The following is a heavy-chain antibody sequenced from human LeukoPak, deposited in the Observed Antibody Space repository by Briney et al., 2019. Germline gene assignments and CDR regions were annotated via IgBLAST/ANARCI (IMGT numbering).Heavy chain of an antibody. V-gene: IGHV3-23*01. J-gene: IGHJ4*02. CDR3: AKVCGYSYGYCNYFDY. CDR2: ISGSGGST. D-gene: IGHD5-18*01. CDR1: GFTFSTYG. Sequence: GGSLRLSCAASGFTFSTYGMTWVRQAPGKGLEWVSAISGSGGSTYYADSVKGRFTISRDNSKNTLYLQMNSLRAEDTAVYYCAKVCGYSYGYCNYFDYWGQGTLVTVSS.